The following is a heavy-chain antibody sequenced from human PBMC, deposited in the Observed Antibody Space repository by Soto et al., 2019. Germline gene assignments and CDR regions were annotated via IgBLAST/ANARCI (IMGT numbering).Heavy chain of an antibody. CDR1: GFTFSSYS. CDR2: ISSSSSYI. CDR3: ARLRTYYDFWSGPWDNYYYYGMDV. J-gene: IGHJ6*02. V-gene: IGHV3-21*01. Sequence: PGGSLRLSCAASGFTFSSYSMNWVRQAPGKGLEWVSSISSSSSYIYYADSVKGRFTISRDNAKNSLYLQMNSLRAEGTAVYYCARLRTYYDFWSGPWDNYYYYGMDVWGQGTTVTVSS. D-gene: IGHD3-3*01.